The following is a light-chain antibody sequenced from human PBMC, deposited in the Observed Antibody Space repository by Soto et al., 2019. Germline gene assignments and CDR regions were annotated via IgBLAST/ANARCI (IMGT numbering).Light chain of an antibody. CDR2: GNS. CDR3: QSYDSSLSGWV. J-gene: IGLJ3*02. Sequence: QSAPTQPPSVSGAPGQRVTISCTGSSSNIGAGYDVHWYQQLPGTAPKLLIYGNSNRPSGVPDRFSGSKSGTSASLAITGLRAEDEADYYCQSYDSSLSGWVFGGGTKLTVL. CDR1: SSNIGAGYD. V-gene: IGLV1-40*01.